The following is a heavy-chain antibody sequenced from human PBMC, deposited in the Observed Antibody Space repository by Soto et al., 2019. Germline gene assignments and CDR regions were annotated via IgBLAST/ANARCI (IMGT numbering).Heavy chain of an antibody. V-gene: IGHV1-3*01. D-gene: IGHD2-2*01. Sequence: VSVKVSCKAFGYTFTNYAMHWVRQAPGQGLEWMGWINAGDGNTKYSQKFQDRVTITRDTSASTAYMELSSLRSEDTAVYYCARVYCSTTTCYGYYAMDVWGQGTTVTVSS. CDR3: ARVYCSTTTCYGYYAMDV. CDR1: GYTFTNYA. J-gene: IGHJ6*02. CDR2: INAGDGNT.